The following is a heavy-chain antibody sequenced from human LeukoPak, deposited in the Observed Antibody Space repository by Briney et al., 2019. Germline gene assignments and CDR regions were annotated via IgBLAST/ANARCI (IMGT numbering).Heavy chain of an antibody. Sequence: PSETLSLTCTVSGGSISSSSYYWGWIRQPPGKGLEWIGSIYYSGSTYYNPSLKSRVTISVDTSKNQFSLKLSPVTAADTAVYYCARSKGAYQPLLYPDYWGQGTLVTVSS. V-gene: IGHV4-39*01. CDR1: GGSISSSSYY. J-gene: IGHJ4*02. D-gene: IGHD2-2*02. CDR2: IYYSGST. CDR3: ARSKGAYQPLLYPDY.